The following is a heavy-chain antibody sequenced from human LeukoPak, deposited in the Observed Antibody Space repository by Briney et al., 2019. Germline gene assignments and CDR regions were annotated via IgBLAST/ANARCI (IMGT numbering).Heavy chain of an antibody. CDR2: ISGSSSTI. V-gene: IGHV3-48*04. Sequence: GGSLRLSCAASGFTFSSYSMNWVRQAPGKGLEWGSYISGSSSTIYYADPVKGRFTISRDNAKNSLYLQMNSLRAEDTAAYYCARCIAAACYYYYGMDVWGQGTTVTVSS. CDR3: ARCIAAACYYYYGMDV. D-gene: IGHD6-13*01. CDR1: GFTFSSYS. J-gene: IGHJ6*02.